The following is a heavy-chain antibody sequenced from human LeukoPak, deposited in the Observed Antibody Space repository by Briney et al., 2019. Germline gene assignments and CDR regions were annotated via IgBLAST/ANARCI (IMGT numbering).Heavy chain of an antibody. Sequence: ASVKVSCKASGYTFTSYGISWVRRAPGQGLEWMGWISAYNGNTNYAQKLQGRVTMTTDTSTSTAHMELRSLRSDDTAVYYCARGTVAAAGTGNFDYWGQGTLVTVSS. D-gene: IGHD6-13*01. CDR1: GYTFTSYG. J-gene: IGHJ4*02. CDR3: ARGTVAAAGTGNFDY. CDR2: ISAYNGNT. V-gene: IGHV1-18*01.